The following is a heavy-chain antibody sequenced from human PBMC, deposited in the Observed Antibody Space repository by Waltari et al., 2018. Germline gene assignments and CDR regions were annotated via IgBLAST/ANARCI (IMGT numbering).Heavy chain of an antibody. CDR2: IYHSGSN. CDR3: ATGIESLFDY. Sequence: QVQLQESGPGLVKPSETLSLTCAVSGYSISSGYYWGWIRQPPGKGLEWIGSIYHSGSNYYNPSLKSRVTISVDTSKNQFSLKLSSVTAADTAVYYCATGIESLFDYWGQGTLVTVSS. V-gene: IGHV4-38-2*01. J-gene: IGHJ4*02. D-gene: IGHD3-10*01. CDR1: GYSISSGYY.